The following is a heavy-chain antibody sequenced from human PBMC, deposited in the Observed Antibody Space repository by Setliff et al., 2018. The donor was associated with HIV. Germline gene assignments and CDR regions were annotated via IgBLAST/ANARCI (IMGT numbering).Heavy chain of an antibody. D-gene: IGHD3-3*01. CDR2: FGGSGDGT. J-gene: IGHJ4*02. CDR1: GFTFSSYA. V-gene: IGHV3-23*01. CDR3: ATLRIDYFDY. Sequence: PGGSLRLSCAASGFTFSSYAMSWVRQAPGKGLEWVSTFGGSGDGTYYADSVKGRFTISRDNSKSTLYLQMDSLRAEDTAIYYCATLRIDYFDYWGQGTLVTVSS.